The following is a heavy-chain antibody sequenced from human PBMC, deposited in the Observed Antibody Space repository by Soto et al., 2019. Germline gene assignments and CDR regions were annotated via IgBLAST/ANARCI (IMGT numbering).Heavy chain of an antibody. CDR2: IYYSGST. CDR3: AKTIVGATTIPNWFDP. CDR1: VGTIRSNISD. Sequence: PSCTISFTYTDSVGTIRSNISDWAGSRQKTGKGLEWIRSIYYSGSTYYNPYLKSRVTISVDTSKNQFSLKLSSVTAADTAVYYCAKTIVGATTIPNWFDPWGQGTLVTVSS. V-gene: IGHV4-39*01. D-gene: IGHD1-26*01. J-gene: IGHJ5*02.